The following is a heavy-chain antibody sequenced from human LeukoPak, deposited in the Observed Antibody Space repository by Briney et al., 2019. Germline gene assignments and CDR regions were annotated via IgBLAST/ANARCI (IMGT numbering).Heavy chain of an antibody. CDR3: ARADRLHGGPYLIGP. D-gene: IGHD2-21*01. J-gene: IGHJ5*02. CDR2: INPNSGGT. Sequence: WASVKVSCKTSGYSFTDYYMHWVRQAPGQGLEWMGWINPNSGGTSSAQKFQGRVTMTRDTSISTAYMEVSWLTSHDTAIYYCARADRLHGGPYLIGPWGQGTLVTVSS. CDR1: GYSFTDYY. V-gene: IGHV1-2*02.